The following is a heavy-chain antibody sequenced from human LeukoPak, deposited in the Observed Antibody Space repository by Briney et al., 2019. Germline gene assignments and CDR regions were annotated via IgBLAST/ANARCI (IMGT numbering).Heavy chain of an antibody. CDR2: IYPGDSDT. Sequence: GESLQISCKGSGYSFTSYWIGWVRQMPGKGLEWMGIIYPGDSDTRYSPSFQGQVNISADKSISTAYLQWSSLKASDTAMYYCARDRPHDAFDIWGQGTMVTVSS. CDR3: ARDRPHDAFDI. J-gene: IGHJ3*02. CDR1: GYSFTSYW. V-gene: IGHV5-51*01.